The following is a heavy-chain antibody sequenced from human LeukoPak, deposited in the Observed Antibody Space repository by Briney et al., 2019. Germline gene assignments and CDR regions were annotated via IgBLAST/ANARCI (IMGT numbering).Heavy chain of an antibody. Sequence: ASVKVSCKASGYTFTSYGISWVRQATGQGLEWMGWMNPNSGNTGYAQKFQGRVTMTRNTSISTAYMELSSLRSEDTAVYYCARDVTGSYRFDYWGQGTLVTVSS. V-gene: IGHV1-8*02. CDR1: GYTFTSYG. CDR2: MNPNSGNT. CDR3: ARDVTGSYRFDY. J-gene: IGHJ4*02. D-gene: IGHD3-16*02.